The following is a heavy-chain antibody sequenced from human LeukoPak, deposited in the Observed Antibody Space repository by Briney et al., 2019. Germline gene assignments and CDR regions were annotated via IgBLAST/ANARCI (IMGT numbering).Heavy chain of an antibody. CDR2: IWYDGGNK. CDR1: GFTFSSYG. V-gene: IGHV3-33*01. D-gene: IGHD2-15*01. J-gene: IGHJ4*02. Sequence: PGGSLRLSCAASGFTFSSYGMHWVRQAPGKGLEWVAVIWYDGGNKYYADSVKGRFTISRDNSKNTLYLQMNSLRAEDTAVYYCARAGGVVGRRTSYYFDYWGQGTLVTVSS. CDR3: ARAGGVVGRRTSYYFDY.